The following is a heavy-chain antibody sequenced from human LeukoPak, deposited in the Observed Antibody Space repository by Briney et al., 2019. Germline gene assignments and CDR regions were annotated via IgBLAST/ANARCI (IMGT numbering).Heavy chain of an antibody. D-gene: IGHD6-13*01. CDR1: GGSFSGYY. CDR3: ARRALRYSSSWYFDY. J-gene: IGHJ4*02. Sequence: SETLSLTCAVYGGSFSGYYWSWIRQPPGKGLEWIGEINHSGSTNYNPPLKSRVTISVDTSKNQFSLKLSSATAADTAVYYCARRALRYSSSWYFDYWGQGTLVTVSS. CDR2: INHSGST. V-gene: IGHV4-34*01.